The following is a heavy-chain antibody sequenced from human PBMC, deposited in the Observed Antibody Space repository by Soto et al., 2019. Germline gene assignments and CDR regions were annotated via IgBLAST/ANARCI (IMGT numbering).Heavy chain of an antibody. Sequence: SETLSLTCIVSGESISSSSYYWGWIRQPPGKGLEWIGSIYYSGRTYYNPSFKSRVTMSIDTSKNQFSLKLSSVTATDTAVYYCARQRTTVVTQAYFDHWGQGALVTVSS. CDR1: GESISSSSYY. CDR2: IYYSGRT. D-gene: IGHD2-21*02. CDR3: ARQRTTVVTQAYFDH. V-gene: IGHV4-39*01. J-gene: IGHJ4*02.